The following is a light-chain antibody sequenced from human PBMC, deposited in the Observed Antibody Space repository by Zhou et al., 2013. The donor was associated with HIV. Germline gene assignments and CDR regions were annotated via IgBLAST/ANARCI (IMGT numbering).Light chain of an antibody. Sequence: DIQMTQSPSSLSASVGDRVTITCQASQDISNYLNWYQQKPGKAPTLLIYGATSLQSGVPSRFSGRGSGTEFTLTISSLQPEDFATYHCQQSYSTPPTFGQGTKLEIK. CDR2: GAT. J-gene: IGKJ2*01. CDR1: QDISNY. V-gene: IGKV1-39*01. CDR3: QQSYSTPPT.